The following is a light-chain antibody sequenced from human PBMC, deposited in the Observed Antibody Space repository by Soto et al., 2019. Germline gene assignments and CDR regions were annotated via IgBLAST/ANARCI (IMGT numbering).Light chain of an antibody. CDR2: EVS. CDR1: SSDVGGYNY. CDR3: SSYTSSSTPVV. Sequence: QSVLTQPASVSGSPGQSITISCTGTSSDVGGYNYVSWYQQHPGKAPKLMIYEVSNRPSGVSNRFSGSKSGNTAALTISWLQAEDEADYYCSSYTSSSTPVVFGTGTKVTVL. J-gene: IGLJ1*01. V-gene: IGLV2-14*01.